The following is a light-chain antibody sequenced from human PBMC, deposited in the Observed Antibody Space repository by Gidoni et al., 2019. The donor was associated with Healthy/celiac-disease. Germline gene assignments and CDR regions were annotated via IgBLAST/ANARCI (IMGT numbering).Light chain of an antibody. CDR3: QQRSNWWT. J-gene: IGKJ1*01. CDR1: QGVSSY. Sequence: EIVLTQSPATLSLSPGERATLSCRASQGVSSYLAWYQQKPGQATRLLIDDASSRATSIPARFSGSGSGTDFTLTISILQPEDFAVYYCQQRSNWWTFXQXTKVEIK. V-gene: IGKV3-11*01. CDR2: DAS.